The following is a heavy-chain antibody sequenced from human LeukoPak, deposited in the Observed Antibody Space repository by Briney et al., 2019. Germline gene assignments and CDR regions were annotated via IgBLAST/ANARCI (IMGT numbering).Heavy chain of an antibody. Sequence: KSSETLSLTCAVSGGSISSSNWWSWVRQPPGKGLEWIGEIYHSGSTNYNPSLKSRVTISVDKSKNQFSLKLSSVTAADTAVYYCARGGGQWLLTQLDYWGQGTLVTVSS. J-gene: IGHJ4*02. CDR1: GGSISSSNW. D-gene: IGHD6-19*01. CDR2: IYHSGST. V-gene: IGHV4-4*02. CDR3: ARGGGQWLLTQLDY.